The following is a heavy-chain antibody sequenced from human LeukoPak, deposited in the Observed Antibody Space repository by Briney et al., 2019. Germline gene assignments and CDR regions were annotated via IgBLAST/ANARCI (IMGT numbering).Heavy chain of an antibody. CDR3: ASHRFLEWLWFDY. V-gene: IGHV4-39*01. CDR1: GGSISSSSYY. CDR2: IYYSGST. Sequence: SQTLSLTCTVSGGSISSSSYYWGWIRQPPGKGLEWIGSIYYSGSTYYNPSLKSRVTISVDTSKNQFSLKLSSVTAADTAVYYCASHRFLEWLWFDYWGQGTLVTVSS. J-gene: IGHJ4*02. D-gene: IGHD3-3*01.